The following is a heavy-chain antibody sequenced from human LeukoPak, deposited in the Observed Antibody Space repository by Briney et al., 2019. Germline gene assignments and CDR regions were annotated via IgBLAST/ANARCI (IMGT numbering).Heavy chain of an antibody. D-gene: IGHD3-22*01. V-gene: IGHV4-34*01. CDR3: ARTPVVVIDP. CDR2: INHSGST. CDR1: GGSFSGYY. Sequence: SETLSLTCAVYGGSFSGYYWSWIRQPPGKGLEWIGEINHSGSTNYNPSLKSRVTISVDTSKNQFSLKLSSVTAADTAVYYCARTPVVVIDPWGQGTLVTVSS. J-gene: IGHJ5*02.